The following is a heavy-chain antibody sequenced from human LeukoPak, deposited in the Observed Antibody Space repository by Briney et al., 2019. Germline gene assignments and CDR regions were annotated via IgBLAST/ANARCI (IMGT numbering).Heavy chain of an antibody. CDR3: ARMSGGGYFDY. D-gene: IGHD6-19*01. J-gene: IGHJ4*02. Sequence: PSETLSLTCTVSGGSISSYYWSWIRQPPGKGLEWIGYIYYSGSTNYNPSPKSRVTISVDTSKNQFSLKLSSVTAADTAVYYCARMSGGGYFDYWGQGTLVTVSS. V-gene: IGHV4-59*01. CDR2: IYYSGST. CDR1: GGSISSYY.